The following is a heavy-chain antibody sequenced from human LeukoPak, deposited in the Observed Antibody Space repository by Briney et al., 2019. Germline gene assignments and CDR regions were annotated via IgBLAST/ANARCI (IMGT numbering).Heavy chain of an antibody. V-gene: IGHV4-4*07. Sequence: SETLSLTCTVSGGSISNYYWSWIQQPAGKGLEWIGRKYARGSSNYNPPVQSRVTMSVDTSKNQFSLKLGSVTAADTAVYYCARGRYCSADICTGGDSFDIWGQGTMVSVSP. CDR2: KYARGSS. CDR1: GGSISNYY. D-gene: IGHD2-15*01. J-gene: IGHJ3*02. CDR3: ARGRYCSADICTGGDSFDI.